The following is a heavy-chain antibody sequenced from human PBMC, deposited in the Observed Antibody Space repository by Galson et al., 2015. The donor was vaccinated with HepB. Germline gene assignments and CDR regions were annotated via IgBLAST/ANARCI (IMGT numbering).Heavy chain of an antibody. V-gene: IGHV2-70*01. CDR3: ARTSGGIVGAIAFDY. D-gene: IGHD1-26*01. Sequence: PALVKPTQPLTLTCTFSGFSLNTAGMCVSWLRQPPGKALEWLALIDWDDDKYYSTSLKTRLTISKDTSKNQVVLTMTNMDPVDTATYYCARTSGGIVGAIAFDYWGQGALVTVSS. J-gene: IGHJ4*02. CDR2: IDWDDDK. CDR1: GFSLNTAGMC.